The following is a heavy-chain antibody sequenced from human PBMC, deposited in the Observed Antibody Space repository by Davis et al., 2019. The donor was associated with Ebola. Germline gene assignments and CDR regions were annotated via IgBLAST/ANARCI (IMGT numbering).Heavy chain of an antibody. CDR2: ISSSASYK. CDR1: GFTFSRYW. CDR3: AQQLGDYGGNALRY. V-gene: IGHV3-21*05. D-gene: IGHD4-23*01. J-gene: IGHJ4*02. Sequence: GESLKISCAASGFTFSRYWMHWVRQAPGKGPEWVSSISSSASYKNYADSVKGRFTISRDDAKKSLYLQMDSLRAEDTAVYYCAQQLGDYGGNALRYRGQGTLVTVSS.